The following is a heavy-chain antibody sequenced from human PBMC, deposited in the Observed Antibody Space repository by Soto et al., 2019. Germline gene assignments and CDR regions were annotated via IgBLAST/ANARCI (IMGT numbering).Heavy chain of an antibody. CDR1: GGSISGPY. V-gene: IGHV4-59*11. CDR3: ARSIAVPGAHIDY. J-gene: IGHJ4*02. Sequence: SETLSLTCSVSGGSISGPYWSWIRQSPGKGLEWLGYVYYTGSTNYSPSLRSRVSISVDTSKNEFSLRLSSVTAADTAVYFCARSIAVPGAHIDYWGQGTQVTVSS. CDR2: VYYTGST. D-gene: IGHD6-19*01.